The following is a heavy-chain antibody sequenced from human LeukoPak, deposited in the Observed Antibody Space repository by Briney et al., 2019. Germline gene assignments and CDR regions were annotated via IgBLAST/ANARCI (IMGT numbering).Heavy chain of an antibody. CDR2: IVPILGIA. D-gene: IGHD6-13*01. CDR3: ASLIQGIAAAGTIFDY. V-gene: IGHV1-69*04. J-gene: IGHJ4*02. CDR1: GGTFSSYA. Sequence: SVKVSCKASGGTFSSYAISWVRQAPGQGLEWMGRIVPILGIANYAQKFQGRVTITADKSTSTAYMELSSLRSEDTAVYYCASLIQGIAAAGTIFDYWGQGTLVTVSS.